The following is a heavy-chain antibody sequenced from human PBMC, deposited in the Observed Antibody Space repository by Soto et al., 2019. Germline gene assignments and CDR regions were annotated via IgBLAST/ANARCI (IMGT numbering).Heavy chain of an antibody. J-gene: IGHJ5*02. CDR2: IYPGDSDT. Sequence: GGSLKIAFGFSGYNVWNYWGGLGRQAPGKGMEWMGIIYPGDSDTVYNPSFQGQVTMSVENYSNTADLQWSSLQNSDNGIYYCARRIRKSIRWLDTWGQGTQVTVSS. CDR1: GYNVWNYW. V-gene: IGHV5-51*01. CDR3: ARRIRKSIRWLDT.